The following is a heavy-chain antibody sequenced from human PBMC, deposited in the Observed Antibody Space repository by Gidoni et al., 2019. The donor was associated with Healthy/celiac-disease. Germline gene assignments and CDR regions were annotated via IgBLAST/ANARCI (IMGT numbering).Heavy chain of an antibody. CDR1: GYSISSGYY. V-gene: IGHV4-38-2*02. Sequence: QVQLQASGPGRVTPSETLSLTCTVYGYSISSGYYWGWIRQPPGKGLEWIGSIYHSGSTYYNPSLKSRVTISVDTSKNQFSLKLSSVTAADTAVYYCARVPDYGGSYYFDYWGQGTLVTVSS. D-gene: IGHD4-17*01. J-gene: IGHJ4*02. CDR2: IYHSGST. CDR3: ARVPDYGGSYYFDY.